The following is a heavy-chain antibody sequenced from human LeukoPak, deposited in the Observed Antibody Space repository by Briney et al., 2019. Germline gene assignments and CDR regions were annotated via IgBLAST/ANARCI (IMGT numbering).Heavy chain of an antibody. CDR2: INPSSGRT. D-gene: IGHD5-12*01. Sequence: ASVKVSFRASGYTFTAYFIYWVRQAPGQGLEWVGWINPSSGRTNSAQKFQGRVTMTRDTSISTAYMELSRLRSDDTAVYYCARGPFDILGYFDYWGQGTLVTVSS. J-gene: IGHJ4*02. V-gene: IGHV1-2*02. CDR3: ARGPFDILGYFDY. CDR1: GYTFTAYF.